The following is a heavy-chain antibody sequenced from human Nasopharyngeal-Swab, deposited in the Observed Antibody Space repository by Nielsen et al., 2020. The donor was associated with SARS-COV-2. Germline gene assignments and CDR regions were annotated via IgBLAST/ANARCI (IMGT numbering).Heavy chain of an antibody. CDR3: ARSHDNGDFYGLDV. Sequence: GGSLRLSCAASEFSVSSNYMNWVRLAPGRGLEWLSSISGNSAYIYYASSAKGRFSISRDNTQMSLYLNMNNLRAEDTAVYYCARSHDNGDFYGLDVWGQGTTVTVSS. J-gene: IGHJ6*02. CDR1: EFSVSSNY. CDR2: ISGNSAYI. D-gene: IGHD4-17*01. V-gene: IGHV3-21*01.